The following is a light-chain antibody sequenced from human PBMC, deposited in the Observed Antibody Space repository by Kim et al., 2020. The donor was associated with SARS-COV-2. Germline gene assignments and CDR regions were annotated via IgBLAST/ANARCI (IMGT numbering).Light chain of an antibody. V-gene: IGLV6-57*03. Sequence: TTPSLRSIAPVANHYVPFYHRPPDIAPATVIFENDQRPSGVPDRFSRSIDTSSNSASLTISGLRTEDEADYYCQSFDINNGVFGGGTQLTVL. J-gene: IGLJ3*02. CDR1: IAPVANHY. CDR3: QSFDINNGV. CDR2: END.